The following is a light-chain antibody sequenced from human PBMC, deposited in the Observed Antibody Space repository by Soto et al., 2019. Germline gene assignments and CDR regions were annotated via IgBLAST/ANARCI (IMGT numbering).Light chain of an antibody. CDR2: AAS. V-gene: IGKV1-39*01. CDR1: QSIANY. CDR3: QQSYHSPWT. J-gene: IGKJ1*01. Sequence: DIQMTQSPSSPSASVGDRVIVTCRASQSIANYLNWYQQKPGTAPNLLIYAASSLQSGVPSRFSGSGSGTDFTLTISSLQPEDFATYTCQQSYHSPWTFCQGTKVEVK.